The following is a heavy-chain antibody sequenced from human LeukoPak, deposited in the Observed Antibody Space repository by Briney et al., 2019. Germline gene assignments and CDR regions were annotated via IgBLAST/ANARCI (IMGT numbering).Heavy chain of an antibody. V-gene: IGHV3-23*01. J-gene: IGHJ4*02. CDR3: AKNKGTHGRGDYFDY. D-gene: IGHD2/OR15-2a*01. CDR1: GFTFSSYA. Sequence: TGGSLRLSCAASGFTFSSYAMSWVRQAPGKGLEWVSAISGSGGSTYYADSVKGRFTISRDNSKNTPYLQMDSLRAEDTAVYYCAKNKGTHGRGDYFDYWGQGTLVTVSS. CDR2: ISGSGGST.